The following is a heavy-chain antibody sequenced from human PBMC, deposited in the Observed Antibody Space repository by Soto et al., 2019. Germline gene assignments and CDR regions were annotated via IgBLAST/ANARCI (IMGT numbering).Heavy chain of an antibody. CDR1: GGSFSDYA. CDR2: IIPSFGTP. V-gene: IGHV1-69*01. Sequence: QVQLVQSGAEVKKPGSSVKISCKAFGGSFSDYAISWVRQAPGQGLEWMGGIIPSFGTPNYAQKFQDRVTVTANESTNTAYMELSRLTSEDTAVYYCARDRAPRGWSYLDLWGQGTQVTVSS. CDR3: ARDRAPRGWSYLDL. J-gene: IGHJ4*02. D-gene: IGHD2-15*01.